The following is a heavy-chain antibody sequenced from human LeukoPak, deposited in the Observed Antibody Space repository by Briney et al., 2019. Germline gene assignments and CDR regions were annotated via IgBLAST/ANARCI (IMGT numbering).Heavy chain of an antibody. J-gene: IGHJ4*02. D-gene: IGHD2-15*01. Sequence: PGGSLRLSCAASGFTFSSYSMNWVRQAPGKGLEWVSSISSSSSYIYYADSVKGRFTISRDNAKNSLYLQMNSLRAEDTAVYYCAKERGNLIVWIDYWGQGTLVTVAS. CDR3: AKERGNLIVWIDY. CDR2: ISSSSSYI. V-gene: IGHV3-21*01. CDR1: GFTFSSYS.